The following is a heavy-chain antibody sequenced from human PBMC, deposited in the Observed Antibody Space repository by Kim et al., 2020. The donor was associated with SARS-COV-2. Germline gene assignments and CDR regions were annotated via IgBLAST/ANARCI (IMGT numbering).Heavy chain of an antibody. CDR2: INNEGSGT. Sequence: GGSLRLSCEASGFIFRNYGMHWIRQAPGKGLVWVSCINNEGSGTTYADSVRGRFTISRDNAKNTLYLQMNSLTAEDTAVYFCAKSDSGSFEIWGRGTMIT. CDR1: GFIFRNYG. V-gene: IGHV3-74*01. D-gene: IGHD6-25*01. CDR3: AKSDSGSFEI. J-gene: IGHJ3*02.